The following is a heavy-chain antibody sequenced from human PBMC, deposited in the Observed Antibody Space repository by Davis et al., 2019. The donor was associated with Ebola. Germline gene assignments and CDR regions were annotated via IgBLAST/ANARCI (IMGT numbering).Heavy chain of an antibody. CDR2: ISSSGSTI. J-gene: IGHJ5*02. D-gene: IGHD2-2*01. CDR1: GFTFSDYY. V-gene: IGHV3-11*04. Sequence: GESLKISCAASGFTFSDYYMSWIRQAPGKGLEWVSYISSSGSTIYYADSVKGRFTISRDNAKNSLYLQMNSLRAEDTAVYYCARGTYGYCISTSCYAPVTNWFDPWGQGTLVTVSS. CDR3: ARGTYGYCISTSCYAPVTNWFDP.